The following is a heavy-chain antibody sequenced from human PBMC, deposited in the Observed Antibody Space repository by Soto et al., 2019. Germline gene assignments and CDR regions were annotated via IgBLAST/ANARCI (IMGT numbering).Heavy chain of an antibody. CDR3: ARDCSGGSCYPGMDV. J-gene: IGHJ6*02. CDR2: ISSSGYT. D-gene: IGHD2-15*01. V-gene: IGHV3-21*01. Sequence: PGGSLRLSCAASGFNFNSYTINWVRQAPGKRLEWLSSISSSGYTFSTDSVRGRFTISRDNAKNSVYLQINRRRAEDTAVYVCARDCSGGSCYPGMDVWGQGTTVTVSS. CDR1: GFNFNSYT.